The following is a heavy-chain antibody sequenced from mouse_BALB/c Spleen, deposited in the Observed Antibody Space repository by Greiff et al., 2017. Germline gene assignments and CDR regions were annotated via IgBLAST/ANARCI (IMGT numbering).Heavy chain of an antibody. J-gene: IGHJ2*01. Sequence: VQLVESGAELAKPGASVKMSCKASGYTFTSYWMHWVKQRPGQGLEWIGYINPSTGYTEYNQKFKDKATLTADKSSSTAYMQLSSLTSEDSAVYYCARTGNYYGNFSYFDYWGQGTTLTVSS. V-gene: IGHV1-7*01. CDR2: INPSTGYT. D-gene: IGHD2-1*01. CDR3: ARTGNYYGNFSYFDY. CDR1: GYTFTSYW.